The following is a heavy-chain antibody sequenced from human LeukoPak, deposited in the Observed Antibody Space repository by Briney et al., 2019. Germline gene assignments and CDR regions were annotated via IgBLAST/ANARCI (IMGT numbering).Heavy chain of an antibody. D-gene: IGHD2-2*01. Sequence: PSETLSLTCTVSGGSISSSSYYWGWIRQPPGKGLEWIGSIYYSGSTYYNPSLKSRVTISVDTSKNQFSLKLSSVTAADTAVYYCARGTIVVPAAPYLGFDYWGQGTLVTVSS. CDR2: IYYSGST. J-gene: IGHJ4*02. CDR3: ARGTIVVPAAPYLGFDY. CDR1: GGSISSSSYY. V-gene: IGHV4-39*07.